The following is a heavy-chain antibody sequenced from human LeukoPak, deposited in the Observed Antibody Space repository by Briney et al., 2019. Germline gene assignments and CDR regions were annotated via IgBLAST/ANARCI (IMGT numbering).Heavy chain of an antibody. V-gene: IGHV4-59*01. CDR2: MQSNGNS. CDR1: GDSISTYH. J-gene: IGHJ4*02. D-gene: IGHD3-16*01. CDR3: ARDKQHSYGRYFDH. Sequence: SEILSLTCTVSGDSISTYHWNWIRKPPGKGLEWIGYMQSNGNSKYNPSLRSRVTIFIDTSKSQVALILSSVTAADTAVYYCARDKQHSYGRYFDHWGQGALVTVSS.